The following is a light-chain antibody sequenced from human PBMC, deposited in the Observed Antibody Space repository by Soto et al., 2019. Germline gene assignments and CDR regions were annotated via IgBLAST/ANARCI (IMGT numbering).Light chain of an antibody. V-gene: IGKV1-5*01. Sequence: DIQMTQSPSTLSASVGDRVTITCRASQSISSWLDWYQQKPGKAPKLLIYDASSLESGVPSRFSGSGSGTEFTLNISSLQPDDFATYYCQQYNSYSGITFGPGTKVDIK. J-gene: IGKJ3*01. CDR3: QQYNSYSGIT. CDR2: DAS. CDR1: QSISSW.